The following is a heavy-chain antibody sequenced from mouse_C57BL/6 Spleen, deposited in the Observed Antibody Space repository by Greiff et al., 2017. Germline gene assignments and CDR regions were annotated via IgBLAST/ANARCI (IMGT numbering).Heavy chain of an antibody. D-gene: IGHD2-4*01. V-gene: IGHV5-12*01. Sequence: EVKLVEPGGGLVQPGGSLKLSCAASGFTFSDYYMYWVRQTPEKRLEWVAYISNGGGSTYYPDTVKGRFTLSRDNATNTLSLQMSRLKSEDTAMYYCAREIYYDYGGFAYWGQGTLVTVSA. CDR1: GFTFSDYY. CDR3: AREIYYDYGGFAY. J-gene: IGHJ3*01. CDR2: ISNGGGST.